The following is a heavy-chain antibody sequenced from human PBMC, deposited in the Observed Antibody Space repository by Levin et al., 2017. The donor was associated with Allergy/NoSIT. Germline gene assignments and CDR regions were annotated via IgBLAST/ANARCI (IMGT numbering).Heavy chain of an antibody. D-gene: IGHD3-10*01. CDR3: ARARRFITMVRGNYYYGMDG. V-gene: IGHV3-53*01. Sequence: GGSLRLSCAASGFTVSSNYMSWVRQAPGKGLEWVSVIYSGGSTYYADSVKGRFTISRDNSKNTLYLQMNSLRAEDTAVYYCARARRFITMVRGNYYYGMDGWGQGTTVTVSS. CDR2: IYSGGST. CDR1: GFTVSSNY. J-gene: IGHJ6*02.